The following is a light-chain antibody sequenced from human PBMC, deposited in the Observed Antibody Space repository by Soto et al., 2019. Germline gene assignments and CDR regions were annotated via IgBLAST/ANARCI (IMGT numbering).Light chain of an antibody. Sequence: QSVLTQPPSVSGAPGQRVTISCTGSGSNIGAGYDVHWYQQLPGTAPKLLIYGNSDRPSGVPDRFSGSQSGTSASLAITGLQGDDEADYYCQSYDTSLSGYVFGTGTKVTVL. V-gene: IGLV1-40*01. CDR3: QSYDTSLSGYV. J-gene: IGLJ1*01. CDR1: GSNIGAGYD. CDR2: GNS.